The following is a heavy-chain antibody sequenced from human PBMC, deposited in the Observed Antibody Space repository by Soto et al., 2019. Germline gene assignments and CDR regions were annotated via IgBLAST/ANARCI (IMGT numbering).Heavy chain of an antibody. J-gene: IGHJ6*02. Sequence: GGSLRLSCAASGFTFSSYAMHWVRQAPGKGLEWVAVISYDGSNKYYADSVKGRFTISRDNSKNTLYLQMNSLRAEDTAVYYCARDLGSSWSLAVAGTDYYYGMDVWGQGTTVTVSS. CDR1: GFTFSSYA. CDR3: ARDLGSSWSLAVAGTDYYYGMDV. V-gene: IGHV3-30-3*01. CDR2: ISYDGSNK. D-gene: IGHD6-19*01.